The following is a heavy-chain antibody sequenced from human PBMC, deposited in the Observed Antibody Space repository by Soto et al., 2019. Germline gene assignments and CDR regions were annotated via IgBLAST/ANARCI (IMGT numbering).Heavy chain of an antibody. CDR3: ARGDGSNYDILTGYDY. J-gene: IGHJ4*02. D-gene: IGHD3-9*01. Sequence: SETLSLTCAVSGGSICSGGYSWCWIRQPPGKGLEWIGYIYHSGSTYYNPSLKSRVTISVDTSKNQFSLKLSSVTAADTAVYYCARGDGSNYDILTGYDYWGQGTLVTVSS. V-gene: IGHV4-30-2*01. CDR2: IYHSGST. CDR1: GGSICSGGYS.